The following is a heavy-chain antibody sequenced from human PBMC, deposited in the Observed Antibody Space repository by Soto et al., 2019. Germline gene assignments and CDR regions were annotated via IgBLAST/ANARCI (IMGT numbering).Heavy chain of an antibody. D-gene: IGHD3-3*01. Sequence: SGGSLRLSCAASGFTFISYAMHWVRQAPGKGLEWVAVISYDGSNKYYADSVKGRFTISRDNSKNTLYLQMNSLRAEDTAVYYCARDGDYYDFWSGYFNWFDPWGQGTLVTVSS. CDR3: ARDGDYYDFWSGYFNWFDP. CDR1: GFTFISYA. J-gene: IGHJ5*02. CDR2: ISYDGSNK. V-gene: IGHV3-30-3*01.